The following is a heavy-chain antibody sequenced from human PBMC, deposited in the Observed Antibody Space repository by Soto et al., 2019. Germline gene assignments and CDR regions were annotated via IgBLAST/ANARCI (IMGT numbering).Heavy chain of an antibody. J-gene: IGHJ4*02. CDR3: AREDSITIFGVVTYGFDY. CDR1: GGTFSSYA. D-gene: IGHD3-3*01. CDR2: IIPIFGTA. Sequence: GASVKVSCKASGGTFSSYAISWVRQAPGQGLEWMGGIIPIFGTANYAQKFQGRVTITADESTSTAYMELSSLRSEDTAVYYCAREDSITIFGVVTYGFDYWGQGTLVTVSS. V-gene: IGHV1-69*13.